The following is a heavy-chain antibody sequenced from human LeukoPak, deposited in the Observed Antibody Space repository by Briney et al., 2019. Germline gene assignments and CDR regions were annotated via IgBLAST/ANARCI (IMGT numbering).Heavy chain of an antibody. D-gene: IGHD2-21*02. CDR1: GGSISSYY. J-gene: IGHJ6*02. CDR3: ARSGCGGDCYSPYYYYYGMDV. V-gene: IGHV4-4*07. Sequence: SETLSLTCTVSGGSISSYYWSWNRQPAGKGLEWIGRIYTSGSTNYNPSLKSRVTMSVDTSKNQFSLKLSSVTAADTAVYYCARSGCGGDCYSPYYYYYGMDVWGQGTTVTVSS. CDR2: IYTSGST.